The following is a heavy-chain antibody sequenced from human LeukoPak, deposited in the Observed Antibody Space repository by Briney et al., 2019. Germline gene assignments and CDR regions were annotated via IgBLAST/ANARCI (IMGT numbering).Heavy chain of an antibody. CDR3: ARALLTENYYESGQRFDP. CDR2: IYHSGST. CDR1: GGSISSGGYS. V-gene: IGHV4-30-2*01. Sequence: PSQTLSLTCAVSGGSISSGGYSWSWIRQPPGKGLEWIGYIYHSGSTYYNPSLKSRVTISVDRSKNQFSLKLSSVTAADTAVYYCARALLTENYYESGQRFDPWGQGTLVTVSS. D-gene: IGHD3-22*01. J-gene: IGHJ5*02.